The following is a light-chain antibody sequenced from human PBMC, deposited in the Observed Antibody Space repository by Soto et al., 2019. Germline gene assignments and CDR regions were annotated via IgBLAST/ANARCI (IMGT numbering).Light chain of an antibody. Sequence: IVLTQSPGTLSLSPGESATLSCRASQSVGRNYLAWFQHKPDQAPRLLIYDASNRATGVPDRFSGSGPGTDFTLSVTRLEPEDFAVYYCHQYAVSPLTFGGGTTVEIK. V-gene: IGKV3-20*01. CDR1: QSVGRNY. CDR3: HQYAVSPLT. CDR2: DAS. J-gene: IGKJ4*01.